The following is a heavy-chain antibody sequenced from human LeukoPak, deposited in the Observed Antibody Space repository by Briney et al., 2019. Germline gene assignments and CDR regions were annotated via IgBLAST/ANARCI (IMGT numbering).Heavy chain of an antibody. J-gene: IGHJ4*02. V-gene: IGHV4-39*07. Sequence: PSETLSLTCTVSGGSISSSTYYWGWIRQPPGKGLGWIGSIYYGGSTYYNSSLKSRVTISVDISKNQFSLKLPSVTAADTAVYYCVRDTGKIDGYFDSWGQGTPVTVSS. D-gene: IGHD1-1*01. CDR1: GGSISSSTYY. CDR3: VRDTGKIDGYFDS. CDR2: IYYGGST.